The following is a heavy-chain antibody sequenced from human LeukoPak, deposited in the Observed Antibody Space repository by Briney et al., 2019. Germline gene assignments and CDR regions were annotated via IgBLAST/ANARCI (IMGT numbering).Heavy chain of an antibody. CDR3: ARDLYSGTYDY. V-gene: IGHV3-21*01. Sequence: GGSLRLSCAASRFTFSSYSMNWVRQAQGKGLEWVSYIAGGGSYIYYADSVKGRFTISRDNAKNSLYLQMNSLRAEDTAVYYCARDLYSGTYDYWGQGTLVTVSS. D-gene: IGHD1-26*01. CDR1: RFTFSSYS. CDR2: IAGGGSYI. J-gene: IGHJ4*02.